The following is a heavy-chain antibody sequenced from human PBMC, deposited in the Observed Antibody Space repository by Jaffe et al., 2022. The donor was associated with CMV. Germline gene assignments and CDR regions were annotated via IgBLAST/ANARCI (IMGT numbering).Heavy chain of an antibody. CDR3: ARELETWKQIWVRWFDP. CDR2: INPNSGAT. J-gene: IGHJ5*02. V-gene: IGHV1-2*02. D-gene: IGHD1-1*01. CDR1: GYTFTGHL. Sequence: QVQLVQSGAEVKKPGASVKVSCKASGYTFTGHLIHWVRQAPGQGLEWMGWINPNSGATKHGNKFQGRVTMTRDTSITTVFMELSSLKSDDTAVYYCARELETWKQIWVRWFDPWGQGTLVTVSS.